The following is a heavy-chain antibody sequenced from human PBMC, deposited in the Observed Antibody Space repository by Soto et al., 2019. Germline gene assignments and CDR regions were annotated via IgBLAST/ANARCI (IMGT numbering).Heavy chain of an antibody. J-gene: IGHJ6*02. CDR1: SYSISSGYY. CDR3: ASQEDYGMDV. CDR2: IYHSGST. Sequence: SETLSLTCAVSSYSISSGYYWGWIRQPPGKGLEWIGSIYHSGSTYYNPSLKSRVTISVDTSKNQFSLKLSSVTAADTAVYYCASQEDYGMDVWGQGTTVTVSS. V-gene: IGHV4-38-2*01.